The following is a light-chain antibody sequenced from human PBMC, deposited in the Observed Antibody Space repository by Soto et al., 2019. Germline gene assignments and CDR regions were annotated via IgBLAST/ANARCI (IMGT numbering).Light chain of an antibody. Sequence: QSVLTQPPSVSGAPRQRVTISCSGSRSNIGSNAVNWYQQLPGKAPKLLVYYDDLLPSGVSDRFSGSKSGTSASLAISGLQSEDEADYFCAAWDDSLKGQLFGTWTKVTVL. V-gene: IGLV1-36*01. CDR1: RSNIGSNA. CDR3: AAWDDSLKGQL. CDR2: YDD. J-gene: IGLJ1*01.